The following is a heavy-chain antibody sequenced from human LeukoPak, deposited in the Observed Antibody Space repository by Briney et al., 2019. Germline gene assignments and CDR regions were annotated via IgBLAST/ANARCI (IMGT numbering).Heavy chain of an antibody. J-gene: IGHJ4*02. D-gene: IGHD6-19*01. CDR2: ISAYNGNT. CDR1: GYTFTCYG. V-gene: IGHV1-18*01. CDR3: ARGYTSGWLDY. Sequence: ASVKVSCKASGYTFTCYGFSWVRQAPRQGPEWIGWISAYNGNTNYAQKLQGRVTMTTDTSTSTAYMELRSLRSDDTAVYYCARGYTSGWLDYWGQGTLVTVSS.